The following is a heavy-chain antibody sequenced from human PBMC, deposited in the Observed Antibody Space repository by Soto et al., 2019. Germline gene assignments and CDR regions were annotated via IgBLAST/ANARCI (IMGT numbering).Heavy chain of an antibody. D-gene: IGHD3-10*01. Sequence: GGSLRLSCAGSGFTFSTLDIHWVRQAPGKGLEWVSGIGTLSDTFYAASVQGRFTISRQNAKNSVYLQMNSLRAGDTAFYYCARGRSFSYDSTPPPMFDPWGQGTLVTVS. CDR3: ARGRSFSYDSTPPPMFDP. CDR2: IGTLSDT. V-gene: IGHV3-13*01. J-gene: IGHJ5*02. CDR1: GFTFSTLD.